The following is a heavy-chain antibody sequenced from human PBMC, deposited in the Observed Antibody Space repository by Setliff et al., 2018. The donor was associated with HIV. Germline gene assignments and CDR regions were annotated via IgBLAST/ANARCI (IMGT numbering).Heavy chain of an antibody. Sequence: SETLSLTCTVSAGSIRSSTYYWAWIRQPPGKGLEWIGTIYYSGSTSYNPSLKSRATISVDTSKNQFSLKLSSVTAADTAVYYCIIAYSSGWLAPMGFDSWGQGTLVTVSS. CDR2: IYYSGST. V-gene: IGHV4-39*01. D-gene: IGHD6-19*01. J-gene: IGHJ4*02. CDR1: AGSIRSSTYY. CDR3: IIAYSSGWLAPMGFDS.